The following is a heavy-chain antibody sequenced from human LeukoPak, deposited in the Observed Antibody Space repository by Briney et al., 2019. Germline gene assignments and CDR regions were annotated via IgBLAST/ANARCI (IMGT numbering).Heavy chain of an antibody. V-gene: IGHV1-18*01. D-gene: IGHD3-10*01. CDR3: ARLKYCYGSGNWFDP. J-gene: IGHJ5*02. Sequence: AAVKVSCKASGYTFTSYGISWVRQAPGQGLEWMGWISAYNGNTNYAQKLQGRVTMTTDTSTSTAYMELRSLRSDDTAVYYCARLKYCYGSGNWFDPWGQATLVTVSS. CDR2: ISAYNGNT. CDR1: GYTFTSYG.